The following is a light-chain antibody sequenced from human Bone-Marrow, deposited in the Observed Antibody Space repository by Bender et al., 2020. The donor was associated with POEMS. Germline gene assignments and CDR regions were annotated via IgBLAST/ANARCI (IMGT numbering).Light chain of an antibody. V-gene: IGLV2-11*01. J-gene: IGLJ3*02. CDR3: SSYAGSVELV. CDR1: SSDVGGYNY. Sequence: QSALTQPRSVSGSPGQSVTISCTGTSSDVGGYNYVSWYQQHPGKAPKLMIYDISNRPSGVSNRFSGSKSGNTASLTISGLQAEDEAAYYCSSYAGSVELVFGRGTKLTVL. CDR2: DIS.